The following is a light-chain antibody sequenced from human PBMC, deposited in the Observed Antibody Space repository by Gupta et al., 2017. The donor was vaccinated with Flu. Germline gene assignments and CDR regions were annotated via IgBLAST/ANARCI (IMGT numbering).Light chain of an antibody. V-gene: IGLV2-23*02. J-gene: IGLJ1*01. Sequence: SIIISCTGTSSDVGSYNLVSWYQQHPGKAPKLMIYEVTKRPSGVSNRFSGSKSGNTASLTLSGLQAEDEADYYCCSYADTNTLVFGTGTKVTVV. CDR3: CSYADTNTLV. CDR2: EVT. CDR1: SSDVGSYNL.